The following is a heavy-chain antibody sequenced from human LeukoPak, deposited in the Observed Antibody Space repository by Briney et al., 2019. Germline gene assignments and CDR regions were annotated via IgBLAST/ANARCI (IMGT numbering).Heavy chain of an antibody. V-gene: IGHV3-74*01. CDR3: ARVTGVPAAIRGGFDY. CDR1: GFTFSSYW. J-gene: IGHJ4*02. CDR2: INSDGSST. Sequence: GGSLRLSCAASGFTFSSYWMHWVRQAPGKGLVWVSRINSDGSSTTYADSVKGRFTISRDNAKNSLYLQMNSLRAEDTAVYYCARVTGVPAAIRGGFDYWGQGTLVTVSS. D-gene: IGHD2-2*02.